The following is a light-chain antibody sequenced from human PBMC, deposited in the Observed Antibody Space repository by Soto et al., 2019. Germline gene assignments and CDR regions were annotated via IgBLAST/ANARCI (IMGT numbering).Light chain of an antibody. CDR1: SSNIGTNT. CDR2: SDN. V-gene: IGLV1-44*01. CDR3: AAWDVSLVV. J-gene: IGLJ2*01. Sequence: QSVLTQPPSASGTPGQRVTIFCSGSSSNIGTNTVIWYQQLPGAAPKLLIYSDNQRPSEVPDRFSGSKSGTSASLAISGLQSEDEADYYCAAWDVSLVVFGGGTKLTVL.